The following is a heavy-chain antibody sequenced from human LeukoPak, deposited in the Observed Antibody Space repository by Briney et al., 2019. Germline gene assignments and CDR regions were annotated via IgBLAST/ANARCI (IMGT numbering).Heavy chain of an antibody. Sequence: GSLRLSCTASGFSFGDYGMSWVRQAPGKGLEWVGFVRSKAYGGTTYYAASVKGRFTISRDDSKSFAYLQMNSLETEDTAVYYCTRNWFGEYYFDYWGQGTLVTVSS. J-gene: IGHJ4*02. D-gene: IGHD3-10*01. CDR1: GFSFGDYG. CDR2: VRSKAYGGTT. V-gene: IGHV3-49*04. CDR3: TRNWFGEYYFDY.